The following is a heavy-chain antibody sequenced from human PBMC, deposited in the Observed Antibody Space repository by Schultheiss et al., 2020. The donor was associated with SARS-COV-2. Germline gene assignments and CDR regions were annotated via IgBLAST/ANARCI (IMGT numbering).Heavy chain of an antibody. CDR1: GFTFSSYS. D-gene: IGHD3-10*01. CDR3: ARGAGFRGVLDY. CDR2: ISSSSSYI. V-gene: IGHV3-21*04. Sequence: GGSLRLSCAASGFTFSSYSMNWVRQAPGKGLEWVSSISSSSSYIYYADSVKGRFTISRDNAKNSLYLQMNSLRAEDTALYYCARGAGFRGVLDYWGQGTLVTVSS. J-gene: IGHJ4*02.